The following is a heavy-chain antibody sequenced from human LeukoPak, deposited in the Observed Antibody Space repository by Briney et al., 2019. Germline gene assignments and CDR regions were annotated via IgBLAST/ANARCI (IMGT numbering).Heavy chain of an antibody. CDR3: ARVNDFWSGYVFDP. D-gene: IGHD3-3*01. Sequence: PSETLSLTCTVAGHSISTDYYWAWVRQPPGKGLEWIGSIYHSASTYYGPALKSRVTISGDTSKNQFSLKLSSVTAADTAVYYCARVNDFWSGYVFDPCGQGSLVTVSS. CDR1: GHSISTDYY. V-gene: IGHV4-38-2*02. CDR2: IYHSAST. J-gene: IGHJ5*02.